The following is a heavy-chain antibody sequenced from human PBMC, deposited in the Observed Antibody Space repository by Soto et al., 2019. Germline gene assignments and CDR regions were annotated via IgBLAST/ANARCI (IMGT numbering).Heavy chain of an antibody. V-gene: IGHV5-51*01. D-gene: IGHD5-18*01. CDR1: GYNFTSYW. CDR3: AKPSNTATFATDV. Sequence: GESLKISCQGSGYNFTSYWLGWVRQMPGKVLEWMGIIYPGVSDTKYSPSFQGQVTISADKSISTAYLQWSSLKASDTAMYYCAKPSNTATFATDVWGQRTTVPVSS. CDR2: IYPGVSDT. J-gene: IGHJ6*02.